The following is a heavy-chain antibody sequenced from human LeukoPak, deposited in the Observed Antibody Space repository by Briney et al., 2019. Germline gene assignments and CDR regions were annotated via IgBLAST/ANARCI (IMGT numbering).Heavy chain of an antibody. D-gene: IGHD1-26*01. CDR2: IDWDDGK. CDR1: GFSLSTSGMC. J-gene: IGHJ3*02. CDR3: ARMSGELLQSFDI. Sequence: SGPALVKPTQTLTLTCTFSGFSLSTSGMCVSWIRQPPGKALEWLARIDWDDGKYYSTSLKTRLTISKDTSKNQVVLTMTNMDPVDTATYYCARMSGELLQSFDIWGQGTMVTVSS. V-gene: IGHV2-70*11.